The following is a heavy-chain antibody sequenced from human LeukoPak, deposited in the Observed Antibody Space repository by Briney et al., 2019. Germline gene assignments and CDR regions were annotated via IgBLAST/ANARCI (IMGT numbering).Heavy chain of an antibody. V-gene: IGHV4-34*01. J-gene: IGHJ4*02. CDR1: GFTFSSYE. CDR3: ASRRLSIAAAGTSSYYFDY. D-gene: IGHD6-13*01. Sequence: GSLRLSCAASGFTFSSYEMNWIRQPPGKGLEWIGEINHSGSTNYNPSLKSRVTISVDTSKNQFSLKLSSVTAADTAVYYCASRRLSIAAAGTSSYYFDYWGQGTLVTVSS. CDR2: INHSGST.